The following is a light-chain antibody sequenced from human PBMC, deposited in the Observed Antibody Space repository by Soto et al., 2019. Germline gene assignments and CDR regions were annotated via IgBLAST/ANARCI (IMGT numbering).Light chain of an antibody. Sequence: DIPMTQSPSTLSASVGDRVTITCRASQSISTWLAWYQQKPGKAPKLLIWHASSLESGVPSRFSGSGSGTEFALTISSLQPDDFATYYCQQYNTYWTFGQGTKVEIK. CDR3: QQYNTYWT. CDR2: HAS. V-gene: IGKV1-5*01. CDR1: QSISTW. J-gene: IGKJ1*01.